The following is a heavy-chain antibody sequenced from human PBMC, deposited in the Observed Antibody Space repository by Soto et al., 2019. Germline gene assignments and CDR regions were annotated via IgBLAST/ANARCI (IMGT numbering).Heavy chain of an antibody. CDR1: GGSISSGGSY. CDR2: IFYSGSF. J-gene: IGHJ4*02. D-gene: IGHD3-3*01. CDR3: ASAPEAPPIFGVVRPYLFYF. Sequence: QVQLQESGPGLVKSSQTLSLTCTVSGGSISSGGSYCSWIRQRPGKGLEWIGYIFYSGSFYYTPSLRGSVVILSDTSKNQFTLNMSSVTDADTAVYYCASAPEAPPIFGVVRPYLFYFWGQGNLGTVSS. V-gene: IGHV4-31*03.